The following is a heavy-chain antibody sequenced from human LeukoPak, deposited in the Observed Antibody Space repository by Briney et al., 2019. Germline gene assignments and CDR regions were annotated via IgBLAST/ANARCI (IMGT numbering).Heavy chain of an antibody. CDR2: IYHSGST. V-gene: IGHV4-30-2*01. Sequence: SQTLSLTCAVSGGSISSGGYSWSWIRQPPGKGLEWIGYIYHSGSTYYNPSLKSRVTISVDTSKNQFSLKLSSVTAADTAVYYCARVPYYYDSSGSYYFDYWGQGTLVTVSS. D-gene: IGHD3-22*01. J-gene: IGHJ4*02. CDR3: ARVPYYYDSSGSYYFDY. CDR1: GGSISSGGYS.